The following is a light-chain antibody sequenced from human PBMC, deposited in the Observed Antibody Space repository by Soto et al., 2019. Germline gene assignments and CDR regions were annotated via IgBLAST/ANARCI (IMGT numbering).Light chain of an antibody. CDR3: HCQQFAESSLYT. Sequence: DIVLTQSPVTLSLSPGERATLSCRASQSLRSSYLAWYQQKPGQAPRLLMYGASNRDAGFPDRFSGSGSGTDFTLNISRLETEDFAVYYWHCQQFAESSLYTFGLGTKVEMK. J-gene: IGKJ2*01. CDR2: GAS. V-gene: IGKV3-20*01. CDR1: QSLRSSY.